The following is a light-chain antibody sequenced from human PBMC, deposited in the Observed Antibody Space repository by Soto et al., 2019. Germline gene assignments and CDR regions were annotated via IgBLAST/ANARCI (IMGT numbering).Light chain of an antibody. CDR2: EAS. J-gene: IGKJ1*01. CDR3: QQYYYWWT. Sequence: EIVMTQSPATLSVSPGERATLSCRASESISSHLAWYQQKPGQAPRLLIYEASTRATGISARFSGSGSRTEFTLTISSLQYEYFAVYYCQQYYYWWTFGQGTRVEIK. V-gene: IGKV3-15*01. CDR1: ESISSH.